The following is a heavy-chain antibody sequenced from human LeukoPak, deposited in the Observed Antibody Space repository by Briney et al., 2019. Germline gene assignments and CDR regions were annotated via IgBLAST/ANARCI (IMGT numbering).Heavy chain of an antibody. V-gene: IGHV3-7*01. CDR1: GFTFSAYW. D-gene: IGHD1-26*01. J-gene: IGHJ4*02. CDR3: ATVGDGATLEY. Sequence: GGSLRLSCATSGFTFSAYWMSWVRQAPGKGLEWVTNIKTDESEKYYVDSVKGRFTVSRDNAKSLVYLQMNSLRVEDTAVYYCATVGDGATLEYWGQGTLVTVSS. CDR2: IKTDESEK.